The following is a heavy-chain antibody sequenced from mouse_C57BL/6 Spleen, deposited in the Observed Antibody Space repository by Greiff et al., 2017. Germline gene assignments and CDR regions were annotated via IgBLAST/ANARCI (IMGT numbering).Heavy chain of an antibody. Sequence: VQLQQPGAELVKPGASVKLSCKASGYTFTSYWMHWVQQRPGQGLEWIGMIHPNSGSTNYNEKFKSKATLTVDKSSSTAYMQLSSLTSEDSAVYYCASPYYYGSSYYAMDYWGQGTSVTVSS. V-gene: IGHV1-64*01. CDR1: GYTFTSYW. J-gene: IGHJ4*01. CDR3: ASPYYYGSSYYAMDY. D-gene: IGHD1-1*01. CDR2: IHPNSGST.